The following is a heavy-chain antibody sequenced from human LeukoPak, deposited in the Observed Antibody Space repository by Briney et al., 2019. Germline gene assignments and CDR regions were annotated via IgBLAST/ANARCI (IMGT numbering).Heavy chain of an antibody. D-gene: IGHD5-18*01. V-gene: IGHV1-69*04. Sequence: SVKVSCKASGGTFSSYAISWVRQAPGQGLEWMGRIIPIFGIANYAQKFQGRVTITADKSTSTAYMELSSLRSEDTAVYYCATDMNVRGYSYGPFDYWGQGTLVTVSS. J-gene: IGHJ4*02. CDR1: GGTFSSYA. CDR2: IIPIFGIA. CDR3: ATDMNVRGYSYGPFDY.